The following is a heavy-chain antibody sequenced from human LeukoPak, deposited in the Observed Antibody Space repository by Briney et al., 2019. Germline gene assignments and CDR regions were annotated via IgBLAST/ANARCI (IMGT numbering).Heavy chain of an antibody. J-gene: IGHJ3*02. D-gene: IGHD2-21*02. Sequence: PSETLSLTCTVSGGSISSYYWSWIRQPPGKGLEWIGYIYYSGSTNYNPSLKSRVTISVDTSKNQFSLKLSSVTAADTAVYYCAREEIAYCGGDCSLAFDIWGQVTMVTVSS. CDR1: GGSISSYY. CDR2: IYYSGST. CDR3: AREEIAYCGGDCSLAFDI. V-gene: IGHV4-59*01.